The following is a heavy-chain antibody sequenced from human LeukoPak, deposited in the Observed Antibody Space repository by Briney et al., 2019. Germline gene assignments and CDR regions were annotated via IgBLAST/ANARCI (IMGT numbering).Heavy chain of an antibody. V-gene: IGHV1-18*01. Sequence: GAPVKVSCKASGYTFTSYGISWVRQAPGQGLEWMGWISAYNGNTNYAQKLQGRVTMTTDTSTSTAYMELRSLRSDDTAVYYCARSKTYYYDSSGYYYPDDAFDIWGQGTMVTVSS. CDR3: ARSKTYYYDSSGYYYPDDAFDI. D-gene: IGHD3-22*01. CDR2: ISAYNGNT. CDR1: GYTFTSYG. J-gene: IGHJ3*02.